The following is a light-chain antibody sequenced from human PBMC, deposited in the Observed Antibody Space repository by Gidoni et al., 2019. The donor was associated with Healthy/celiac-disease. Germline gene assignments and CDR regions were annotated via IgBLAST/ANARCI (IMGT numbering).Light chain of an antibody. CDR2: GAS. J-gene: IGKJ1*01. V-gene: IGKV3-20*01. CDR1: QSVSSSY. Sequence: EIVLTQSPGTLSLSPGERATLSCRASQSVSSSYLAWYQQKPGQAPRLLIYGASSRATDIPDRFSCSGSGTDFTLTISRLEPEDFAVYYCQQYGSSPWTFGQGTKVEIQ. CDR3: QQYGSSPWT.